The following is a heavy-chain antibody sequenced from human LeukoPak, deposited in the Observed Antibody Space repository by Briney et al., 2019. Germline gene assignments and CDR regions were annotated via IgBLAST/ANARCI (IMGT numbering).Heavy chain of an antibody. V-gene: IGHV3-13*01. D-gene: IGHD5-24*01. Sequence: QSGGSLRLSCAASGFTLTNYAMHWVRQRAGEGLEWVSALGTAGDTFYPGSVKGRFTISRDNAKKSLFLQMNSLRAEDTAIYYCARQNTPHGNFDCWGQGTLVTVSS. J-gene: IGHJ4*02. CDR2: LGTAGDT. CDR3: ARQNTPHGNFDC. CDR1: GFTLTNYA.